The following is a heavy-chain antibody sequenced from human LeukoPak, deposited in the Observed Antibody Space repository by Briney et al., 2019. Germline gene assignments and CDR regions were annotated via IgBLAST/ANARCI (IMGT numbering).Heavy chain of an antibody. CDR2: TYCRSKWNN. D-gene: IGHD6-25*01. J-gene: IGHJ4*02. Sequence: QTLTLTCAISGDNVFSNSVAWNWIRQSPSRGLEWLGRTYCRSKWNNDYALSVKSRITINLDTAKNHLSLQLNSVTPEDTAVYYCARGAMSAFDYWGQGTLVTVSS. V-gene: IGHV6-1*01. CDR1: GDNVFSNSVA. CDR3: ARGAMSAFDY.